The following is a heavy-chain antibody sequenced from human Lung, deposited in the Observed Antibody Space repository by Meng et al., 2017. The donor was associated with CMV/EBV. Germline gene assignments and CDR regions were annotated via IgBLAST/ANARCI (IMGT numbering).Heavy chain of an antibody. J-gene: IGHJ4*02. V-gene: IGHV1-2*02. D-gene: IGHD2-2*03. Sequence: ASXXVSCQASGYTFIDHYIHWVRQAPGQGLQWMGWINPNNGDTNYAQRFQGRVSMTTDTSKGTVYMELSRLTSDDTAIFYCARDVGSGAAGYWGRATQVTVSS. CDR2: INPNNGDT. CDR1: GYTFIDHY. CDR3: ARDVGSGAAGY.